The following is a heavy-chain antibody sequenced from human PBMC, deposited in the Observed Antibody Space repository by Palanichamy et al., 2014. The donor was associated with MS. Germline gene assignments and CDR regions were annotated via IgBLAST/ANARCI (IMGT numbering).Heavy chain of an antibody. J-gene: IGHJ4*02. Sequence: EVQLVESGGGLVQPGGSLRLSCAASGFTFSHYWMSWVRQAPGKGLEWVANINQDGSVKYYLDSVKGRFTSSRDNAKNALYLQINSLTVEDTAVFYCARIGYSSSSTDYWGQGTLVTVSP. V-gene: IGHV3-7*03. CDR1: GFTFSHYW. CDR3: ARIGYSSSSTDY. CDR2: INQDGSVK. D-gene: IGHD6-6*01.